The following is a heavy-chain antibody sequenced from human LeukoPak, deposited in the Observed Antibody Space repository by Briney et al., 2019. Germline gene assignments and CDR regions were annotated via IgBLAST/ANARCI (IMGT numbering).Heavy chain of an antibody. CDR2: IIPIFGTA. D-gene: IGHD1-26*01. Sequence: ASVRVSCKASGGTFSSYAISWVRQAPGQGLEWMGGIIPIFGTANYAQKFQGRVTITADESTSTAYMELSSLRSEDTAVYYCARVFRWELQYFDYWGQGTLVTVSS. CDR3: ARVFRWELQYFDY. J-gene: IGHJ4*02. V-gene: IGHV1-69*13. CDR1: GGTFSSYA.